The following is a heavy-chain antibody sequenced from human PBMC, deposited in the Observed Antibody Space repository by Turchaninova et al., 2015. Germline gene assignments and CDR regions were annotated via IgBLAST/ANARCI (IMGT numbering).Heavy chain of an antibody. V-gene: IGHV1-3*01. D-gene: IGHD3-22*01. Sequence: QVHVVQSGAEVKRPGASVQVSCKASGHPFSSYAIHWVRQAPGQGLEWVGWIKGGNGHTQHSQKFQGRVSITTAYMDLSSLRSEDTAVYYCTVVPSADYYYAGMDVWGQGTTVTVSS. J-gene: IGHJ6*02. CDR1: GHPFSSYA. CDR3: TVVPSADYYYAGMDV. CDR2: IKGGNGHT.